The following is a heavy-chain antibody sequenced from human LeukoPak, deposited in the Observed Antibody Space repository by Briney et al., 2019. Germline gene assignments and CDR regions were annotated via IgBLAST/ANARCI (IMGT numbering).Heavy chain of an antibody. Sequence: PGGSLRLSCAVSGFTVSGDYMSWVRQAPGKGLEVGSVIYSGGSTYYADSVKGRFTISRDNSNNMLYLEMNSLRAEDTAVYYCARHDWFDPWGQGNLVTVSS. D-gene: IGHD3-3*01. CDR1: GFTVSGDY. J-gene: IGHJ5*02. CDR3: ARHDWFDP. V-gene: IGHV3-53*01. CDR2: IYSGGST.